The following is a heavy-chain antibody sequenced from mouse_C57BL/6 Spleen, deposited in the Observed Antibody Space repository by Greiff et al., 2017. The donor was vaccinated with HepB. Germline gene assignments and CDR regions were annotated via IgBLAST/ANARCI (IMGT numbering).Heavy chain of an antibody. J-gene: IGHJ4*01. V-gene: IGHV1-64*01. Sequence: QVQLQQSGAELVKPGASVKLSCKASGYTFTSYWMHWVKQRPGQGLEWIGMIHPNSGSTNYNEKFKSKATLTVDKSSSTAYMQLSSLTSEDSAVYYCARSGGPYAMDYWGQGTSVTVSS. CDR3: ARSGGPYAMDY. CDR2: IHPNSGST. D-gene: IGHD3-1*01. CDR1: GYTFTSYW.